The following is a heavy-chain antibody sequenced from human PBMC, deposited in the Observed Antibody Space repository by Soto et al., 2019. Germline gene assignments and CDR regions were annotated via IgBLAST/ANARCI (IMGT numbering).Heavy chain of an antibody. D-gene: IGHD3-16*01. Sequence: QVQLQESGPGLVKPSQTLSLTCTVSGGSLNSGNYYWSWIRQPPGKGLEWIGYMYYSGGTYYNPSLKSRVTISADTSQNQFSLNLSSVTAAATAVYYCARERRWGPTLAWGQGTLVTVSS. J-gene: IGHJ5*02. CDR3: ARERRWGPTLA. CDR1: GGSLNSGNYY. V-gene: IGHV4-30-4*01. CDR2: MYYSGGT.